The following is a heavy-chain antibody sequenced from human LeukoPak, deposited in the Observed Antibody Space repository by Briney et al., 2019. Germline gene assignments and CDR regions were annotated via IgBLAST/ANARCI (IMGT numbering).Heavy chain of an antibody. CDR2: ISSRGSAI. J-gene: IGHJ3*02. CDR1: GFSFSSYE. D-gene: IGHD3-22*01. Sequence: GGSLRLSCAASGFSFSSYEMNWLRQAPGEGLEWVAYISSRGSAIHYADSVKGRFTISRDNAKNSLYLQMNSLRAEDTALYYCARESSSGSYRDAFDIWGQETMVTVSS. V-gene: IGHV3-48*03. CDR3: ARESSSGSYRDAFDI.